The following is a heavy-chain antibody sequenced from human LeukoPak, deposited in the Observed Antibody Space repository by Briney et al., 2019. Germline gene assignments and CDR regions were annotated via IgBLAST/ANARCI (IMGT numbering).Heavy chain of an antibody. CDR2: ISAHNGNT. CDR1: GYTFTTHG. J-gene: IGHJ2*01. CDR3: ARDGSFDL. V-gene: IGHV1-18*01. Sequence: ASVKVSCKASGYTFTTHGVASVRQAPGQGLEWMGWISAHNGNTNYAQSLQGRVTMTTDTSTNTAYMELRSLRSDDTAVYYCARDGSFDLWGRGTLVTVSS.